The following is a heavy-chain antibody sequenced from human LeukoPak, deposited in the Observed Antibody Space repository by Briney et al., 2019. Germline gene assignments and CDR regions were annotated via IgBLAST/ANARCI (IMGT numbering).Heavy chain of an antibody. Sequence: SETLSLTCTVSGGSISSYYWGWIRQPPGKGLEWIGSIYHSGSTYYNPSLKSRVTISVDTSKNQFSLKLSSVTAADTAVYYCARLGRPAVAGNYWGQGTLVTVSS. CDR1: GGSISSYY. V-gene: IGHV4-39*07. CDR3: ARLGRPAVAGNY. D-gene: IGHD6-19*01. CDR2: IYHSGST. J-gene: IGHJ4*02.